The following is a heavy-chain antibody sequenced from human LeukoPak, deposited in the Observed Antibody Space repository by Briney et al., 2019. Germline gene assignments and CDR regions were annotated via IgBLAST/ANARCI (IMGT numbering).Heavy chain of an antibody. Sequence: VSVKVSCKASGYTFTSYDINWVRQATGQGLEWMGWMNPNSGKTGIAQNFQGRVTITWNTSISTAYMELSGLGSEDTAVYFCARVDYSNDFDIWGQGTMVTVSS. V-gene: IGHV1-8*01. CDR1: GYTFTSYD. D-gene: IGHD4-11*01. CDR2: MNPNSGKT. J-gene: IGHJ3*02. CDR3: ARVDYSNDFDI.